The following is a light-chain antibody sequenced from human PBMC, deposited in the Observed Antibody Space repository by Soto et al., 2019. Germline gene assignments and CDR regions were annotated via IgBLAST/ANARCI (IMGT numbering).Light chain of an antibody. CDR1: QSIDSW. V-gene: IGKV1-5*03. Sequence: DIQMTQSPSTLPASVGDRVTITCRASQSIDSWLAWYQQKPGKAPKFLMYKASNLESGVPSRFSGSGSGTEFTLTISSLQPDDFATYYCQQCNSYPWTFGQGTKVDIK. CDR3: QQCNSYPWT. J-gene: IGKJ1*01. CDR2: KAS.